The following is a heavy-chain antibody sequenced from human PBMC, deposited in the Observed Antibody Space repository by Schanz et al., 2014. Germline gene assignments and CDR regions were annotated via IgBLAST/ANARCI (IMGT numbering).Heavy chain of an antibody. CDR3: SREGSRRPRMDV. CDR2: IYYSGST. CDR1: GGSISRHY. J-gene: IGHJ6*02. D-gene: IGHD3-10*01. Sequence: VQLQQSGPGLVKPSDTLSLTCTVSGGSISRHYWSWIRQPPGKGLEWIGNIYYSGSTNYNPSLKSRVTISVDTSKNQFSLRLTSVTAADTALYYCSREGSRRPRMDVWGHGTTVTVSS. V-gene: IGHV4-59*11.